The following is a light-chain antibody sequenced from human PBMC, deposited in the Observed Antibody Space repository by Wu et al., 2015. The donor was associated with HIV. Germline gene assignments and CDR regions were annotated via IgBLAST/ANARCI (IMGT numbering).Light chain of an antibody. J-gene: IGKJ4*01. CDR3: QQYNSYSQLT. CDR2: GAS. CDR1: QDINNY. Sequence: AIRMTQSPSSLSASTGDRVTITCRANQDINNYLAWYQVKPGKAPSLLIFGASTLQTGVPSRFSGSGSGTEFTLTISSLQPDDFATYYCQQYNSYSQLTFGGGTKVEIK. V-gene: IGKV1-8*01.